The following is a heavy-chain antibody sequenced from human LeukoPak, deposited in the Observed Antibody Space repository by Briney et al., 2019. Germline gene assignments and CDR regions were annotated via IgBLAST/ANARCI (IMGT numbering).Heavy chain of an antibody. Sequence: PGGSLRLSCAASGFTFSGYHINWVRQAPGKGLEWLSYISSTSTTMYYADSVKGRFAISRDNAKSSLYLQMNSLRDEDTAVYYCAGVWQSNSGVDYWGQETLVT. J-gene: IGHJ4*02. CDR2: ISSTSTTM. V-gene: IGHV3-48*02. CDR3: AGVWQSNSGVDY. D-gene: IGHD2-21*01. CDR1: GFTFSGYH.